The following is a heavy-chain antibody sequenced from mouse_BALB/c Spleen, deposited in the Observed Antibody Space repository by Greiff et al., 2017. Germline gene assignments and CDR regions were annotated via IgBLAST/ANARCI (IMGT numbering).Heavy chain of an antibody. D-gene: IGHD2-10*01. J-gene: IGHJ3*01. CDR3: ARAYYGNYPFAY. Sequence: EVKVVESGGGLVKPGGSLKLSCAASGFAFSSYDMSWVRQTPEKRLEWVAYISSGGGSTYYPDTVKGRFTISRDNAKNTLYLQMSSLKSEDTAMYYCARAYYGNYPFAYWGQGTLVTVSA. CDR2: ISSGGGST. CDR1: GFAFSSYD. V-gene: IGHV5-12-1*01.